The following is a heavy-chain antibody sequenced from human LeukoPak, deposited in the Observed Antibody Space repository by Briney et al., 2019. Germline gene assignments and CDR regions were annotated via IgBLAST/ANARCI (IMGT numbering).Heavy chain of an antibody. Sequence: PSETLSLTCTVSGGSISSSAYHWGWIRQPPGKGLEWIGTINYGGNTYYNLSLKSRVIIFLDTSKNQFSLKLSSVTAADTAVYYCARTYYYYMDVWGKGTTVTISS. CDR2: INYGGNT. CDR1: GGSISSSAYH. J-gene: IGHJ6*03. V-gene: IGHV4-39*07. CDR3: ARTYYYYMDV.